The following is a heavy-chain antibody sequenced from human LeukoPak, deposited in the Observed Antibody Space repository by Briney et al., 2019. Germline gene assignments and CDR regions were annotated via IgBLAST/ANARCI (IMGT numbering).Heavy chain of an antibody. CDR2: ISYDGSNK. D-gene: IGHD2-15*01. V-gene: IGHV3-30*04. J-gene: IGHJ4*02. Sequence: GGSLRLSCAASGFTFSNYAMHWVRQAPGKGLEWVAFISYDGSNKYYADSVKGRFTISRDNSKNTLYLQMNSLRAEDTAVYYCAKDTPKYCSGGSCVLDYWGQGTLVTVSS. CDR3: AKDTPKYCSGGSCVLDY. CDR1: GFTFSNYA.